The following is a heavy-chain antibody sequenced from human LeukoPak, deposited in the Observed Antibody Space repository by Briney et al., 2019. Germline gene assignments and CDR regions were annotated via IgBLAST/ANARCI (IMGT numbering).Heavy chain of an antibody. J-gene: IGHJ2*01. Sequence: GGSLRLSCAASGLTFSSYWMHWVRQAPGKGLVWVSRINTDGSSTSSADSVKGRITISRDKAKNTLYLQMNSLTAEDTAEYYCARDSSVAGSDFDLWGRGTLVTVSS. CDR2: INTDGSST. V-gene: IGHV3-74*01. CDR3: ARDSSVAGSDFDL. CDR1: GLTFSSYW. D-gene: IGHD6-19*01.